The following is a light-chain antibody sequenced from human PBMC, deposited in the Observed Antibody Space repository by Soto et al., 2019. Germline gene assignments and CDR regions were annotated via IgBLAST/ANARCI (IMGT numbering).Light chain of an antibody. Sequence: EIVLTQSPATLSLSPGERATLFCRASQSVSSYLAWYQQKPGQPPRLVIYDASNRATGIPARFSGSGSGTEFPLTISSLEPEDFGVYYCQQRSNWPLNFGGGTKVEIK. CDR3: QQRSNWPLN. J-gene: IGKJ4*01. CDR2: DAS. V-gene: IGKV3-11*01. CDR1: QSVSSY.